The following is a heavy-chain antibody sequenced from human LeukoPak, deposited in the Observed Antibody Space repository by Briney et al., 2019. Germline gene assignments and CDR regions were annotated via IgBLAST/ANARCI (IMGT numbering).Heavy chain of an antibody. CDR1: GGSFSGYY. V-gene: IGHV4-34*01. J-gene: IGHJ4*02. Sequence: SETLSLTCAVYGGSFSGYYWSWIRQPPGKGLEWIGEINHSGSTNYNPSLKSRVTISVDTSKNQFSLKLSSVTAADTAVYYCARDPLGYCSGGSCPGYYFDYWGQGTLVTVSS. CDR2: INHSGST. CDR3: ARDPLGYCSGGSCPGYYFDY. D-gene: IGHD2-15*01.